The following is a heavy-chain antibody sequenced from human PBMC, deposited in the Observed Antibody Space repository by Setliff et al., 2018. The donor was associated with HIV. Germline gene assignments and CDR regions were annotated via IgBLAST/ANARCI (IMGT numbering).Heavy chain of an antibody. J-gene: IGHJ3*02. V-gene: IGHV4-34*01. CDR3: AREHCSGGSCNGFDI. CDR2: IDRSGTT. D-gene: IGHD2-15*01. CDR1: GGSFNDYY. Sequence: SETLSLTCAVYGGSFNDYYWTWIRQPPGKGLEWIGEIDRSGTTNYNPSLKSRVTISLDTSRNQFSLKLGSVTAADTAMYYCAREHCSGGSCNGFDIWGQGTMVTVSS.